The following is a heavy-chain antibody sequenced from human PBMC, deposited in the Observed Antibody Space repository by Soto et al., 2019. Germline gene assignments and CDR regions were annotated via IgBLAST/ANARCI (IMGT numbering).Heavy chain of an antibody. CDR1: GGSISSSNW. CDR3: ARDDWTGIAAAGTGYYYYGMDV. J-gene: IGHJ6*02. V-gene: IGHV4-4*02. CDR2: IYHSGST. D-gene: IGHD6-13*01. Sequence: PXETLSLTCAVFGGSISSSNWWSWFRQPPGKGLEWIGEIYHSGSTNYNPSLKSRVTISVDKSKNQFSLKLSSVTAADTAVYYCARDDWTGIAAAGTGYYYYGMDVWGQGTTVTVPS.